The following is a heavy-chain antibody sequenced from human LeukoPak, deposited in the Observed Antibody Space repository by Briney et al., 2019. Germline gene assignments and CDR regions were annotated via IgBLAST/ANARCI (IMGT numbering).Heavy chain of an antibody. D-gene: IGHD3-3*01. J-gene: IGHJ4*02. V-gene: IGHV4-34*01. CDR2: INHSGST. CDR3: ARGVRFPTPAFDY. CDR1: GGSFSGYY. Sequence: PSETLSLTCAVYGGSFSGYYWSWIRQPPGKGLEWIGEINHSGSTNYNPSLKSRVTISVDTSKNQFSLKLSSVTAADTAVYYCARGVRFPTPAFDYWGQGTLATVSS.